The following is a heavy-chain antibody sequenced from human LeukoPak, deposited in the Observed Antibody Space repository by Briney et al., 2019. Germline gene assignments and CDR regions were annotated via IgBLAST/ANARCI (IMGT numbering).Heavy chain of an antibody. V-gene: IGHV1-2*06. CDR2: INPNSGGT. CDR1: GYTFTGYY. Sequence: GASVKVSCKASGYTFTGYYMHWVRQAPGRGLEWMGRINPNSGGTNYAQKFQGRVTMTRDTSISTAYMELSRLRSDDTAVYYCARNRRITILNWFDPWGQGTLVTVSS. CDR3: ARNRRITILNWFDP. D-gene: IGHD3-3*01. J-gene: IGHJ5*02.